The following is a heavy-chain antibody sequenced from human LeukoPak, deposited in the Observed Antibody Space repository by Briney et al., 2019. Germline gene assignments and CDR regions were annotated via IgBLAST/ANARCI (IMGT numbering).Heavy chain of an antibody. V-gene: IGHV3-21*01. CDR2: ITTTFYT. CDR3: ARGGGYGDPIDY. Sequence: GGSLRLSCAASGFTFSSYSFNWVRQVPGKGLEWVSSITTTFYTYYTDSVKGRFTISRDNAKNSLYLQMISLRAEDTAVYYCARGGGYGDPIDYWGQGTLVTVSS. J-gene: IGHJ4*02. CDR1: GFTFSSYS. D-gene: IGHD4-17*01.